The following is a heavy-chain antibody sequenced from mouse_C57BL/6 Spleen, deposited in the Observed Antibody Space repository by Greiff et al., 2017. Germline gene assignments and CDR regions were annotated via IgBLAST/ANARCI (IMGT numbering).Heavy chain of an antibody. CDR2: IDPADGGT. V-gene: IGHV14-2*01. Sequence: VQLQQSGAELVKPGASVKLSCTASGFTIKDYYMHWVKQRPEQGLEWIGRIDPADGGTKYDPKFQGKATITADTSSNTAYLQLSSLTSEDTAVYYCARGVVAPYAMDYWGQGTSVTVSS. J-gene: IGHJ4*01. CDR1: GFTIKDYY. CDR3: ARGVVAPYAMDY. D-gene: IGHD1-1*01.